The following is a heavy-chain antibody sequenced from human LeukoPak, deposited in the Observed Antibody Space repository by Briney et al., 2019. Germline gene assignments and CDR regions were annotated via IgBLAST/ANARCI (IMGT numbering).Heavy chain of an antibody. J-gene: IGHJ4*02. CDR3: ARDVQWRFDY. CDR1: GFTFCSYG. V-gene: IGHV3-33*01. CDR2: IWYDGSNK. D-gene: IGHD6-19*01. Sequence: GRSLRLSCAASGFTFCSYGMHWVRQAPGKGLEWVAVIWYDGSNKYYADSVKGRFTISRDNSKNTLYLQMNSLRTEDTAVYYCARDVQWRFDYWGQGTLVTVSS.